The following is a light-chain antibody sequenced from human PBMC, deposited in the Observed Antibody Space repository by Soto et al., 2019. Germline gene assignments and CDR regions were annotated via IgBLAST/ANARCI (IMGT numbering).Light chain of an antibody. V-gene: IGLV2-11*01. CDR1: SSDVGGYNY. CDR2: DVS. J-gene: IGLJ2*01. Sequence: QSALTQPRSVSGSPGQSVTTSCTGTSSDVGGYNYVSWYQQHPGKAPKLMIYDVSKRPSGVPDRFSGSKSGNTASLTISGLQAEDEADYYCCSYGGSYTVVFGGGTQLTVL. CDR3: CSYGGSYTVV.